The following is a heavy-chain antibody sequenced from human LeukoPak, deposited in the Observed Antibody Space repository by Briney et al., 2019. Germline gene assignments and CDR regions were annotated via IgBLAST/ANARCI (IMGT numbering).Heavy chain of an antibody. V-gene: IGHV3-30-3*01. J-gene: IGHJ6*02. Sequence: GRSPRLSCAASGFTFSSCAMHWVRQAPGKGLEWVAVISYDGSNKYYADSVKGRFTISRDNSKNTLYLQMNSLRAEDTAVYYCARDRIYYDSSGYYYYGMDVWGQGTTVTVSS. CDR2: ISYDGSNK. CDR3: ARDRIYYDSSGYYYYGMDV. CDR1: GFTFSSCA. D-gene: IGHD3-22*01.